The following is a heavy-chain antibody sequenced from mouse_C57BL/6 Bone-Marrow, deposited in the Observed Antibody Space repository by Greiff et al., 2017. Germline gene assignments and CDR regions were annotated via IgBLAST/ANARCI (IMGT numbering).Heavy chain of an antibody. CDR1: GYTFTSYT. J-gene: IGHJ2*01. CDR3: ARTCALDY. CDR2: FNPSSGYT. Sequence: VQLQESGAELARPGASVKMSCKASGYTFTSYTMHWVKQRPGQGLEWIGYFNPSSGYTKYNQKFKDKATLTADKSSRTAYMQLSSLTAEDSAVYYCARTCALDYWGQGTTLTVSS. V-gene: IGHV1-4*01.